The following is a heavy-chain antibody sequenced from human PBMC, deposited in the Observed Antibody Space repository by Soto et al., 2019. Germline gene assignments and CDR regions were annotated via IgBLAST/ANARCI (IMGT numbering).Heavy chain of an antibody. Sequence: GGSLILSCAASGFIFISYAMSWVRQAPGQGLEWASAIGVSAGNTYYADSVRGRFTISRDNSKNTVYLQMNSLRADDTAVFYCAKRDSSGLYYFDYWGQGTLVSVSS. J-gene: IGHJ4*02. CDR3: AKRDSSGLYYFDY. V-gene: IGHV3-23*01. CDR2: IGVSAGNT. D-gene: IGHD6-19*01. CDR1: GFIFISYA.